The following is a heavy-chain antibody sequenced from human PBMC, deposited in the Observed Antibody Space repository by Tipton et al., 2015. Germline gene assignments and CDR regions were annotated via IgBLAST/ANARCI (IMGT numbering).Heavy chain of an antibody. CDR3: ACQDYDSLTRDYQTVDY. CDR1: GGSIGSHF. D-gene: IGHD3-9*01. V-gene: IGHV4-59*08. CDR2: THYTGNT. Sequence: TLSLTCTVSGGSIGSHFWSWIRQPPGKGLEWIGHTHYTGNTNYNASLKSRVTMSRDTSKNQFSLKLTSVTAADTAVYYCACQDYDSLTRDYQTVDYGGQGTLVTVSS. J-gene: IGHJ4*02.